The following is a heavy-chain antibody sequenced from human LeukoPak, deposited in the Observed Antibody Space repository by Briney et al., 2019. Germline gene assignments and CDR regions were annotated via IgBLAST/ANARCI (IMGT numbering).Heavy chain of an antibody. Sequence: GRSLRLSCAASGFTFSSYGMHWVRQAPGKGLEWVAVIWYDGSNKYYADSVKGRFTISRDNAKNSLYLQMNSLRAEDTAVYYCARSSPYYYGSGVGDYWGQGTLVTVSS. D-gene: IGHD3-10*01. J-gene: IGHJ4*02. V-gene: IGHV3-33*01. CDR2: IWYDGSNK. CDR1: GFTFSSYG. CDR3: ARSSPYYYGSGVGDY.